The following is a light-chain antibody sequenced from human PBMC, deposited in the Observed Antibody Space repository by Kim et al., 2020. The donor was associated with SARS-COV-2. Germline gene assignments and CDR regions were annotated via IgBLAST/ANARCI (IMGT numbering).Light chain of an antibody. V-gene: IGLV6-57*03. CDR3: QSYNRDNVI. Sequence: GKTVTISCTRSSGSIDDNYVQWYQQRPGGVPTTVIYEDDQRPSGVSDRFSGSIDNSSNSASLTISGLRTEDEADYYCQSYNRDNVIFVGGTQLTVL. J-gene: IGLJ2*01. CDR2: EDD. CDR1: SGSIDDNY.